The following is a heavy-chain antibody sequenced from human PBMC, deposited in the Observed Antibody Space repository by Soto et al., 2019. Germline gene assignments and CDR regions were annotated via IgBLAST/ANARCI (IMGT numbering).Heavy chain of an antibody. CDR2: IYLGGSI. CDR1: GASISPYY. V-gene: IGHV4-59*01. CDR3: ARSVFP. J-gene: IGHJ5*02. Sequence: SETLSLTCSVSGASISPYYYTWIRQTPGKGLEWIGYIYLGGSINYNPSFKSRVIISVDTSKNHFSVRLSSVTAADTAVYYCARSVFPWGQGTLVTVSS.